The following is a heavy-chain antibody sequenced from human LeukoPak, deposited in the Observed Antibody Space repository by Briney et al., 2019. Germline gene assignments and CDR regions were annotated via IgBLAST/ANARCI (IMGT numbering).Heavy chain of an antibody. V-gene: IGHV4-39*07. CDR1: GGSISSSSYY. J-gene: IGHJ4*02. Sequence: SETLSLTCTVSGGSISSSSYYWGWIRQPPGKGLEWIGSIYYSGSTYYNPSLKSRVTISVDTSKNQFSLKLSSVTAADTAVYYCARNSGSYPLDYWGQGTLVTVSS. CDR3: ARNSGSYPLDY. D-gene: IGHD1-26*01. CDR2: IYYSGST.